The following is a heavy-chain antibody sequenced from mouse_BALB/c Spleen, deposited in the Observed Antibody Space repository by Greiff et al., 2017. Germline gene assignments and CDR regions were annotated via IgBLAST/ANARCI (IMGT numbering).Heavy chain of an antibody. CDR2: INPSNGGT. CDR1: GYTFTSYY. V-gene: IGHV1S81*02. J-gene: IGHJ4*01. Sequence: QVQLKQSGAELVKPGASVKLSCKASGYTFTSYYMYWVKQRPGQGLEWIGEINPSNGGTNFNEKFKSKATLTVDKSSSTAYMQLSSLTSEDSAVYYCARGRSGSGHYYAMDYWGQGTSVTVSS. CDR3: ARGRSGSGHYYAMDY. D-gene: IGHD3-1*01.